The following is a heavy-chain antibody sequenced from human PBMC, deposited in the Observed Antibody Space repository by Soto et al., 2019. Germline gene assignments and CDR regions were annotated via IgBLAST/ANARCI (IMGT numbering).Heavy chain of an antibody. V-gene: IGHV3-33*01. CDR3: ARDSGHLSTYVGDALDF. D-gene: IGHD3-10*02. J-gene: IGHJ3*01. CDR2: VWYDGRNI. CDR1: GFSVSSYG. Sequence: QVQLVESGGGVVQPGRSLRLSCSASGFSVSSYGVHWVRQAPGKGLEWVAVVWYDGRNIFYADSVKGRFTISRDNSKNIVYFQMNNLRVEDTGLYYCARDSGHLSTYVGDALDFWGQGTMVAVSS.